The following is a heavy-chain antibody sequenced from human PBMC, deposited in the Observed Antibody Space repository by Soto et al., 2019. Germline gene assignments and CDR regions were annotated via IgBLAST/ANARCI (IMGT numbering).Heavy chain of an antibody. Sequence: QLQLVESGGGLVQPGGSLRLSCAASGFTFNDFYMIWFRQAPGRGLEWLAYINNRGDDIYYADSVRGRFTISRDNGKNSLYIQMNSLRVEDTALYFCARDMSYGDFGRNWFDPWGQGTPGTVSA. J-gene: IGHJ5*02. V-gene: IGHV3-11*01. CDR3: ARDMSYGDFGRNWFDP. D-gene: IGHD2-21*02. CDR2: INNRGDDI. CDR1: GFTFNDFY.